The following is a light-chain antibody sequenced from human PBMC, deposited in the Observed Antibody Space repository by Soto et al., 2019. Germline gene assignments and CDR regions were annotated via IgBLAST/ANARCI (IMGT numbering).Light chain of an antibody. Sequence: QSALTQPASVSGSPGQSITISCTGTSSDVGGYNYVSWYQQHPGKAPKLMIYEVSNRPSGVSNRFSGSKSGNTASLNISGLQAEYEADYYCSSYTSSSTLRVFGTGTKVTVL. V-gene: IGLV2-14*01. CDR1: SSDVGGYNY. CDR3: SSYTSSSTLRV. J-gene: IGLJ1*01. CDR2: EVS.